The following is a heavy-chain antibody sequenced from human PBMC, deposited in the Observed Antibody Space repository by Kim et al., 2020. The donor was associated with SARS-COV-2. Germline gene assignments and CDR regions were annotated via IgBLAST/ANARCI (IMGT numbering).Heavy chain of an antibody. CDR3: ARDCRAYSGYDRVSFDY. J-gene: IGHJ4*02. CDR1: GGTFSSYA. V-gene: IGHV1-69*13. CDR2: IIPIFGTA. Sequence: SVKVSCKASGGTFSSYAISWVRQAPGQGLEWMGGIIPIFGTANYAQKFQGRVTITADESTSTAYMELSSLRSEDTAVYYCARDCRAYSGYDRVSFDYWGQGTLVTVSS. D-gene: IGHD5-12*01.